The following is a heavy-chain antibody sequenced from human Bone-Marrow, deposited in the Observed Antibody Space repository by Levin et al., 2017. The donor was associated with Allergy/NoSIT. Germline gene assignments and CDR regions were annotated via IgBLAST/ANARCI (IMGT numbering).Heavy chain of an antibody. Sequence: GGSLRLSCTISGFTLGDYGMYWARQAPGEGLEWVAGITSSGVRTGYVDSVRGRFTISGDKAKNSVYLQMNSLRTEDTAMYYCASVADYWGRGTLVTVSS. CDR3: ASVADY. CDR2: ITSSGVRT. V-gene: IGHV3-9*01. J-gene: IGHJ4*02. D-gene: IGHD3-10*01. CDR1: GFTLGDYG.